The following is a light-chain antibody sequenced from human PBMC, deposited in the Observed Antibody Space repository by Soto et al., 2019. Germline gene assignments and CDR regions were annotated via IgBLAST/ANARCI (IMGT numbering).Light chain of an antibody. V-gene: IGLV2-14*01. Sequence: QSALTQPASVSGSPGQSITISCTGTRSDVGFYNYVSWYQQNPGKAPKLMIYEVRNRPSGVSNRFSGSNSGNTASLTISGLQSEDEADYYCSSFTNTDTLVFGTGTKLTVL. J-gene: IGLJ1*01. CDR2: EVR. CDR3: SSFTNTDTLV. CDR1: RSDVGFYNY.